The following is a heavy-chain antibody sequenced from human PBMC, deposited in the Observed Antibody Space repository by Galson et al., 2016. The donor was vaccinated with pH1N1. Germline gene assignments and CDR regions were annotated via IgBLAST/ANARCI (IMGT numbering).Heavy chain of an antibody. CDR2: FGAGHDI. V-gene: IGHV3-48*01. CDR3: VRDNWGLDY. D-gene: IGHD7-27*01. J-gene: IGHJ4*02. Sequence: SLRLSCAASGFTFSDYSMNWVRQAPGKGLEWLSYFGAGHDIYYGDSVKGRFTISRDNARNSLYLQMNSLRAEDTAVYYCVRDNWGLDYWGQGTLVTVSS. CDR1: GFTFSDYS.